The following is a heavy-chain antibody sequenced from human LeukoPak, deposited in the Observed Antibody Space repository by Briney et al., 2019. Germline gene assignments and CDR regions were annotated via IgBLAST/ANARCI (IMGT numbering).Heavy chain of an antibody. CDR3: ARETCSSTSCSENWFDP. Sequence: SETLSLTCAVYGGSFSGYYWSWIRQPPGKGLEWLGEINHSGSTNYNPSLKSRVTISVDTSKNQFSLKLSSVTAADTAVYYCARETCSSTSCSENWFDPWGQGTLVTVSS. CDR2: INHSGST. J-gene: IGHJ5*02. V-gene: IGHV4-34*01. CDR1: GGSFSGYY. D-gene: IGHD2-2*01.